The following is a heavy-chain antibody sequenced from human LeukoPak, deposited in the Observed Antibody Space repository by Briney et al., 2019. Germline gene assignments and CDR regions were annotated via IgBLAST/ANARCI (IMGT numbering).Heavy chain of an antibody. CDR1: GASISGYL. J-gene: IGHJ6*03. Sequence: SETLSLTCTVSGASISGYLWTWIRQPSGKGLEWIGYVYDNGDTNYHPSFTGRVSIPVDVSKNQFSLKLTSVLAADTADYFCARLSDYDVDTSHYMDVWGKGTTVTVSS. CDR3: ARLSDYDVDTSHYMDV. CDR2: VYDNGDT. D-gene: IGHD3-22*01. V-gene: IGHV4-59*01.